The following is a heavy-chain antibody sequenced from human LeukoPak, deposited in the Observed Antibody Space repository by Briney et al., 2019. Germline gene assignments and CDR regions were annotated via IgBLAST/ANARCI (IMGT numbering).Heavy chain of an antibody. J-gene: IGHJ4*02. Sequence: GGSLTLSCAASGFPFSSYAMSWARKAPGKGLEWVSAISGSGGSTYYADSVKGRFTISRDNSKNTLYLQMNSLRAEDTAVYYCAEGPAGDLTYYFDYWGQGTLVTVSS. V-gene: IGHV3-23*01. CDR3: AEGPAGDLTYYFDY. CDR1: GFPFSSYA. CDR2: ISGSGGST. D-gene: IGHD2-2*01.